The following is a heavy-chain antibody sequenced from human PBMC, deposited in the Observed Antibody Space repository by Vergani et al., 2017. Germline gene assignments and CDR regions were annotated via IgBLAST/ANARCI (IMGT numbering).Heavy chain of an antibody. CDR2: IYYSGST. V-gene: IGHV4-31*03. J-gene: IGHJ3*02. Sequence: QVQLQESGPGLVKPSQTLSLTCTVSGGSISSGGYYWSWIRQHPGKGLEWIGYIYYSGSTYYNPSLKSRVTISVDTSKNQFALKLSSVTAADTAVYYCAKGYCSGGSCYRTKLPDAFDIWGQGTMVTVSS. CDR3: AKGYCSGGSCYRTKLPDAFDI. CDR1: GGSISSGGYY. D-gene: IGHD2-15*01.